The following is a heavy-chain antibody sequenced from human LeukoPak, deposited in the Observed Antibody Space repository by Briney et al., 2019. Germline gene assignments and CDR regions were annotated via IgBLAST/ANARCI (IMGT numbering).Heavy chain of an antibody. D-gene: IGHD6-19*01. CDR2: ISWNSGSI. V-gene: IGHV3-9*01. Sequence: GGSLRLSCAASGFTFDDYAMHWVRQAPGKGLEWVSGISWNSGSIGYADSVKGRFTISRDNAKNSLYLQMNSLRAEDTALYYCAKDSSSGWYGGYYFDYWGQGTLVTVSS. CDR3: AKDSSSGWYGGYYFDY. J-gene: IGHJ4*02. CDR1: GFTFDDYA.